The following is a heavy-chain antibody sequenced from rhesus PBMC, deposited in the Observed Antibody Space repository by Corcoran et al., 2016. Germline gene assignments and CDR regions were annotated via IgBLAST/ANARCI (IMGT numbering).Heavy chain of an antibody. CDR1: GGSISSGYG. CDR3: ARRSSGWYYFDY. Sequence: QVQLQESGPGLVKPSETLSLTCAVSGGSISSGYGWSWIRQPPGKGLEWIGYIYGSSGNTYYNPSLKSRVTISTDTSKNQFSLKLSSVTAADTAVYYCARRSSGWYYFDYWGQGVLVTVSS. D-gene: IGHD6-31*01. CDR2: IYGSSGNT. J-gene: IGHJ4*01. V-gene: IGHV4S7*01.